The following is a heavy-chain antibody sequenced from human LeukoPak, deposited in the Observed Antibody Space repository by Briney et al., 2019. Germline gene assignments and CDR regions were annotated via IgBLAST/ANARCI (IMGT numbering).Heavy chain of an antibody. CDR1: GFSSSDPR. Sequence: GGSLSLSCPPPGFSSSDPRMNWVRKAPGKGLKWAPSITSTSGRIFYGDSVKGRFTVSRDNAKNSLFLQMNSLSAEDTAVYYCARVQYYEFSSGYRGIYMDVWGKGTTVTVSS. J-gene: IGHJ6*03. CDR2: ITSTSGRI. D-gene: IGHD3-3*01. CDR3: ARVQYYEFSSGYRGIYMDV. V-gene: IGHV3-21*01.